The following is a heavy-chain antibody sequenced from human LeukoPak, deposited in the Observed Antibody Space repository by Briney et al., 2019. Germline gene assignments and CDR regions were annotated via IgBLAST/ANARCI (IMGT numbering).Heavy chain of an antibody. CDR2: INAGNGNT. CDR3: ARSEAAAGNFGYFDY. J-gene: IGHJ4*02. CDR1: GYTFTSYA. D-gene: IGHD6-13*01. Sequence: GASVKVSCKASGYTFTSYAMHWVRQAPGQRLEXXXXINAGNGNTKYSQKFQGRVTITRDTSASTAYMELSSLRSEDTAVYYCARSEAAAGNFGYFDYWGQGTLVTVSS. V-gene: IGHV1-3*01.